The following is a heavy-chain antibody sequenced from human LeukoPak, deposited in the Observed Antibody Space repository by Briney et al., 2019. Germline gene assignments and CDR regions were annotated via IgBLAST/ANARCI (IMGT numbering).Heavy chain of an antibody. Sequence: QPGRSLRLSCAASGFTFGSYAMHWVRQAPGKGLEWVAVISYDGSNKYYADSVKGRFTISRDNSKNTLYLQMNSLRAEDTAVYYCARDRYYYYGMDVWGQGTTVTVSS. J-gene: IGHJ6*02. V-gene: IGHV3-30-3*01. CDR1: GFTFGSYA. CDR3: ARDRYYYYGMDV. CDR2: ISYDGSNK.